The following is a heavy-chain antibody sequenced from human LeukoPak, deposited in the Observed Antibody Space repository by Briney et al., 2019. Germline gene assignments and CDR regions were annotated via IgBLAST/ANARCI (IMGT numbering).Heavy chain of an antibody. D-gene: IGHD3-22*01. Sequence: GGSLSLSCAASGFTFSSAAMTWVRQAPGKGLEGVSTITGSDDRTYYADSVKGRFTISRDYYKNTLHLQMNSLRVEDTAIYYCAKGPQLGSGYHPDYWGQGTLVTVSS. CDR2: ITGSDDRT. CDR1: GFTFSSAA. V-gene: IGHV3-23*01. CDR3: AKGPQLGSGYHPDY. J-gene: IGHJ4*02.